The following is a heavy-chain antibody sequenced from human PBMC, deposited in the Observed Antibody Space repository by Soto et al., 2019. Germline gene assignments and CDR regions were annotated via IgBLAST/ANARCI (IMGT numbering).Heavy chain of an antibody. D-gene: IGHD6-13*01. Sequence: ASVKVSCKASEGTFSSYTISWVRQAPGQGLEWMGRIIPILGIANYAQKFQGRVTITADKSTSTAYMELSSLRSEDTAVYYCARDQRAAPGYGMDVWGKGTTVTVSS. CDR1: EGTFSSYT. J-gene: IGHJ6*04. CDR3: ARDQRAAPGYGMDV. CDR2: IIPILGIA. V-gene: IGHV1-69*04.